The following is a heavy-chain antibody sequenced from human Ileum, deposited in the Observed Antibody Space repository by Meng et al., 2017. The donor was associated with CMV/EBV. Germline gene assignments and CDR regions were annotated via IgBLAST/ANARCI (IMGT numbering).Heavy chain of an antibody. Sequence: SSGNFYWSWIRPPPGKGLEWIGFISYGGSTNYHPSLKGRVTLSLDTSKNQFSLNLSSVTAADTAVYYCARDYCSTASCPLHNWLDPWGQATLVTVSS. V-gene: IGHV4-61*01. CDR1: SSGNFY. CDR2: ISYGGST. J-gene: IGHJ5*02. D-gene: IGHD2-2*01. CDR3: ARDYCSTASCPLHNWLDP.